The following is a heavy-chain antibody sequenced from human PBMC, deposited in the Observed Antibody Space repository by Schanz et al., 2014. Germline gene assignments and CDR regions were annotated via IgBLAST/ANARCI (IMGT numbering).Heavy chain of an antibody. CDR1: GYTFRSYG. CDR2: ISGYDANT. D-gene: IGHD1-26*01. V-gene: IGHV1-18*01. Sequence: QVHLVQSGAEVKKPGASVKVSCRASGYTFRSYGINWVRQAPGQGLEWMGGISGYDANTNYAQKFQGRVTMTTDTSTSTAFMELRGLRSDDTAIYYCARGREKWEPTSGMDVWGQGTTVTVSS. CDR3: ARGREKWEPTSGMDV. J-gene: IGHJ6*02.